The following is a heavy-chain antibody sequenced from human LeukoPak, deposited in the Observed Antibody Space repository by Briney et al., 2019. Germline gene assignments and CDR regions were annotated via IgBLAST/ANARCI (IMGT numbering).Heavy chain of an antibody. J-gene: IGHJ4*02. V-gene: IGHV1-46*01. CDR1: GYTFTSYY. CDR3: ARDFVTMVRGVIITQYFDY. D-gene: IGHD3-10*01. Sequence: ASVKVSCKASGYTFTSYYMHWVRQAPGQGLEWMGIINPSGGSTSYAQKFQGRVTMTRDMSTSTVYMELSSLRSEDTAVYYCARDFVTMVRGVIITQYFDYWGQGTLVTVSS. CDR2: INPSGGST.